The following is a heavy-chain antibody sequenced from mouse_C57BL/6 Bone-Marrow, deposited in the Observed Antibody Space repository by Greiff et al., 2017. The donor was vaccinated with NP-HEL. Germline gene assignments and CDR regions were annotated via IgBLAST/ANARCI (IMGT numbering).Heavy chain of an antibody. J-gene: IGHJ1*03. V-gene: IGHV8-12*01. D-gene: IGHD1-1*01. Sequence: QVTLKVSGPGILQSSQTLSLPCSFSGFSLSTSGMGVSWIRQPSGKGLEWLAHIYWDDDKRYNPSLKSRLTISKDTSRNQVFLKITSVDTADTATYYCARRGATPWYFDVWGTGTTVTVSS. CDR3: ARRGATPWYFDV. CDR1: GFSLSTSGMG. CDR2: IYWDDDK.